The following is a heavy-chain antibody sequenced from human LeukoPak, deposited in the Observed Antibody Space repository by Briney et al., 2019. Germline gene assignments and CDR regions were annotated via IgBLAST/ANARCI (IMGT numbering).Heavy chain of an antibody. J-gene: IGHJ5*02. D-gene: IGHD6-13*01. CDR1: GYTFTGYY. V-gene: IGHV1-2*02. CDR2: INPNSGGT. CDR3: ARTIAAAPENSPWFDP. Sequence: ASVKVSCKASGYTFTGYYMHWVRQAPGQGLEWMGWINPNSGGTNYAQKFQGRVTMTRDTSISTAYMELSRLRSDDTAVYYCARTIAAAPENSPWFDPWGQGTLVTVSS.